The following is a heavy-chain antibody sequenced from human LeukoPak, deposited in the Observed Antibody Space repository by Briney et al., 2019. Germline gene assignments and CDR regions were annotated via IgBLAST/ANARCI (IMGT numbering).Heavy chain of an antibody. V-gene: IGHV4-39*07. CDR1: GGSISSSSYY. CDR3: ARGSYYYYYMDV. CDR2: IYYSGST. Sequence: SETLSLTCTVSGGSISSSSYYWGWIRQPPGKGLEWIGSIYYSGSTYYNPSLKSRVTISVDTSKNQFSLKLSSVTAADTAVYYCARGSYYYYYMDVWGKGTTVTVSS. J-gene: IGHJ6*03.